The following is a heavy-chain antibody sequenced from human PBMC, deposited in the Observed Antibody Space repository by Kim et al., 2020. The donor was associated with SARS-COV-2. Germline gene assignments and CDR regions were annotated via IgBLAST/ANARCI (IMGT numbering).Heavy chain of an antibody. Sequence: SQTLSLTCTVSGGSISSSSYYWGWIRQPPGKGLEWIGSIYYSGSTYYNPSLKSRVTISVDTSKNQFSLKLSSVTAADTAVYYCARDYRDNYDILTGYLYYFDYWGQGTLVTVSS. D-gene: IGHD3-9*01. CDR1: GGSISSSSYY. J-gene: IGHJ4*02. V-gene: IGHV4-39*07. CDR2: IYYSGST. CDR3: ARDYRDNYDILTGYLYYFDY.